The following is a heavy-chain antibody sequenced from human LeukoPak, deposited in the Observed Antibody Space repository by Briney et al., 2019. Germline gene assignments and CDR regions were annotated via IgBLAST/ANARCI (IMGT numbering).Heavy chain of an antibody. V-gene: IGHV3-7*01. J-gene: IGHJ4*02. Sequence: GGSLRLSCAASGFTFSSYWMSWVRQAPGKGLEWVANIKQDGSEKYYVDSVKGRFTISRDNAKNSLFLQMNSLRAEDTAVYYCASFDYDFWSGYSHYFDYWGQGTLVTVSS. D-gene: IGHD3-3*01. CDR3: ASFDYDFWSGYSHYFDY. CDR1: GFTFSSYW. CDR2: IKQDGSEK.